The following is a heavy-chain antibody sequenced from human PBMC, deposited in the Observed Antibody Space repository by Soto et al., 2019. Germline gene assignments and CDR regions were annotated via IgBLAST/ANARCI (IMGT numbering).Heavy chain of an antibody. J-gene: IGHJ4*02. V-gene: IGHV1-8*01. CDR3: TRGQGNH. CDR1: GYNFTSYD. Sequence: QVQLVKSGAEVKKPGASVRVSCKASGYNFTSYDIYWVRQATGQGLEWMGWMNPFSGNAVYTQKFQDRVTMTRDTSINTAYMEMSGLRSEDTAVYYCTRGQGNHWGQGSLVTVSS. CDR2: MNPFSGNA.